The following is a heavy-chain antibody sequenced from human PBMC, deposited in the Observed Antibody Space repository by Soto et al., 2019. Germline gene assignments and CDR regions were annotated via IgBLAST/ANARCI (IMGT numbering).Heavy chain of an antibody. V-gene: IGHV1-18*01. CDR2: ISGYNGNT. CDR3: ARGTTVTTHHFDF. J-gene: IGHJ4*02. D-gene: IGHD4-17*01. CDR1: GYTFSNYG. Sequence: ASVKVSCKTSGYTFSNYGIDWVRQAPGQGLEWMGWISGYNGNTNYAQLFRGRVTMTTDTSTGTAYLEVRSLRSDDTAIYYCARGTTVTTHHFDFWGQGTLVTVSS.